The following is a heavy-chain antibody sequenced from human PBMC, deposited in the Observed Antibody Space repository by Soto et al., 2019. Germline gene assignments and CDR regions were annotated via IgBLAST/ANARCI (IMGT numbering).Heavy chain of an antibody. CDR3: AKIAAAAPWYYYYGMDV. J-gene: IGHJ6*02. Sequence: PGGSLRLSCAASGFTFSSYAMSWVRQAPGKGLEWVSAISGSGGSTYYADSVKGRFTISRDNSKNTLYLQMNSLRAEDTAVYYCAKIAAAAPWYYYYGMDVWGQGTTVTVSS. CDR1: GFTFSSYA. D-gene: IGHD6-13*01. CDR2: ISGSGGST. V-gene: IGHV3-23*01.